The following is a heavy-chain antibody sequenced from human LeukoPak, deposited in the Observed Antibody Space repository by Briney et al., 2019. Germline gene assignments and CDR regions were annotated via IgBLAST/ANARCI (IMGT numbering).Heavy chain of an antibody. Sequence: GGSLRLSCVASGFTFSNLAMGWVRQAPGKGLEWVSVISDSGGTTYYADSVKGRFTISRDNSRNTLYLQMNSLRVDDTAVYYCAKDARRYSGWYFFDHWGQGTLVTVSS. CDR1: GFTFSNLA. V-gene: IGHV3-23*01. D-gene: IGHD6-19*01. J-gene: IGHJ4*02. CDR2: ISDSGGTT. CDR3: AKDARRYSGWYFFDH.